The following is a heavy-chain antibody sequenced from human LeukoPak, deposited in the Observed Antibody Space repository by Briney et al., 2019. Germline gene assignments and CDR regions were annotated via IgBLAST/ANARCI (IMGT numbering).Heavy chain of an antibody. Sequence: ASVKVSCTVSGYTLTELSMHWVRQAPGKGLEWMGGFDPEDGETIYAQKFQGRVTMTEDTSTDTAYMELSSLRSEDTAVYYCATLSSMVRGVIVLEDWFDPWGQGTLVTVSS. CDR1: GYTLTELS. J-gene: IGHJ5*02. CDR2: FDPEDGET. D-gene: IGHD3-10*01. CDR3: ATLSSMVRGVIVLEDWFDP. V-gene: IGHV1-24*01.